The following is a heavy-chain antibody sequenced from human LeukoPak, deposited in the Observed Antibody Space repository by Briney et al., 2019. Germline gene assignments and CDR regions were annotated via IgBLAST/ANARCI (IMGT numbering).Heavy chain of an antibody. D-gene: IGHD1-26*01. J-gene: IGHJ4*02. CDR1: GFIVSNNY. CDR2: IHSGGST. CDR3: ARSWDARLNFDY. V-gene: IGHV3-66*02. Sequence: PGGSPRLSCAASGFIVSNNYMNWVRQAPGKGLEWVSVIHSGGSTYYADSVKGRFTISRDNSKNTVNLQMNDLRAEDTAVYYCARSWDARLNFDYWGQGTLVTVSS.